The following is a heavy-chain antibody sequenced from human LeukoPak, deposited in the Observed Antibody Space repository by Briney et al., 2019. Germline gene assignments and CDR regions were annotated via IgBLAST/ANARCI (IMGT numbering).Heavy chain of an antibody. CDR1: DGSISSYY. CDR3: ARFRSAVAGTYNYYYLDV. D-gene: IGHD6-19*01. Sequence: SETLSLTCTVSDGSISSYYWSWIRLPPGKGLEYIGYVSYSGTTNYNPSLKSRLTISVDTSKNQISPRLSSVTAADTAVYYCARFRSAVAGTYNYYYLDVWGKGTTVTVSS. V-gene: IGHV4-59*01. CDR2: VSYSGTT. J-gene: IGHJ6*03.